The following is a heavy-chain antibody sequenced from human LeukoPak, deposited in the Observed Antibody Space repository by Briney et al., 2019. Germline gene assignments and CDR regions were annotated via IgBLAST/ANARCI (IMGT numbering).Heavy chain of an antibody. CDR1: GFTFSNYW. Sequence: SGGSLRLSCAASGFTFSNYWMTRVRQAPGKGLEWVANIKEDGSVKHCVDSVKGRFTISRDNAKNSLYLQMNSLRAEDTAVYYCARGGSESDYWGQGTLVTVSS. CDR3: ARGGSESDY. J-gene: IGHJ4*02. CDR2: IKEDGSVK. V-gene: IGHV3-7*01.